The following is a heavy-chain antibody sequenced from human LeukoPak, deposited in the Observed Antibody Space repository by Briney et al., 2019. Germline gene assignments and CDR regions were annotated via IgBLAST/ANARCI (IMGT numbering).Heavy chain of an antibody. CDR1: GFTFGDYI. D-gene: IGHD6-19*01. CDR3: ARVLRAAVAVYYYYMDV. J-gene: IGHJ6*03. V-gene: IGHV3-49*03. CDR2: IRSQALGGTT. Sequence: GGSLRLSCTASGFTFGDYIMIWFRQASGKGLEWVGFIRSQALGGTTDFAASVKGRFTISRDDSKSITYLQMNSLKTEDTGVYYCARVLRAAVAVYYYYMDVWGKGITVTVSS.